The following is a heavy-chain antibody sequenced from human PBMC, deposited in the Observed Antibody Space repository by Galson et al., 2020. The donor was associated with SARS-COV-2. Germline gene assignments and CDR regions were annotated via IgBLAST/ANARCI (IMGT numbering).Heavy chain of an antibody. Sequence: ASVKVSCTASGYPFNSNGISWVRQAPGQGLEWIGWISGSNGNTNYVQKLQGRVPMTTDTSTGTAFMELRSLRFDDTAVYYCARSGRGTYRYFDLWGRGTLVTVSS. CDR2: ISGSNGNT. J-gene: IGHJ2*01. CDR1: GYPFNSNG. V-gene: IGHV1-18*01. CDR3: ARSGRGTYRYFDL. D-gene: IGHD3-16*01.